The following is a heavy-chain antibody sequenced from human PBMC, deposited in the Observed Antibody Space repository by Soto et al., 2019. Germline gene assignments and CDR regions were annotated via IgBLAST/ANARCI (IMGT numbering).Heavy chain of an antibody. J-gene: IGHJ4*02. Sequence: PGESLKISCKGFGYSFTNYWITWVRQMPGKGLEWMGRINPSDSFINYSPSFQGHVTISVDTSITTAYLQWSSLKASDTAICYCARDVTLVRGVIHFDSWGQGTQVTVSS. D-gene: IGHD3-10*01. CDR3: ARDVTLVRGVIHFDS. CDR1: GYSFTNYW. CDR2: INPSDSFI. V-gene: IGHV5-10-1*01.